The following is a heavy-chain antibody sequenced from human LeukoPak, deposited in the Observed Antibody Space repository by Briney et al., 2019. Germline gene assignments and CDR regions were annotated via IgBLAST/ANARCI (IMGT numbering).Heavy chain of an antibody. J-gene: IGHJ4*02. D-gene: IGHD3-22*01. CDR2: ISSSSSTI. V-gene: IGHV3-48*04. CDR3: ARWRRLVDSTFADYYDSSGYYGSYYFDY. CDR1: GFTFSSYS. Sequence: GGSLRLSCAASGFTFSSYSMNWVRQAPGKGLEWVSYISSSSSTIYYADSVKGRFTISRDNAKNSLYLQMNSLRAEDTAVYYCARWRRLVDSTFADYYDSSGYYGSYYFDYWGQGTLVTVSS.